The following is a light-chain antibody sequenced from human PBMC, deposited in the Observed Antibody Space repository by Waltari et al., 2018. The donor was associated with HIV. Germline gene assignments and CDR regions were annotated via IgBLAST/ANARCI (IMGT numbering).Light chain of an antibody. CDR1: GSNIGAGYD. V-gene: IGLV1-40*01. Sequence: QSVLTQPPSVSGAPGQRVTISCTGGGSNIGAGYDVHWYQHLPASAPKLLIFGSTNRPFAVPDRFSGSKSDTSASLAITALQAEDEADYYCQSYDSSLSSVLFGGGTKLTVL. J-gene: IGLJ3*02. CDR2: GST. CDR3: QSYDSSLSSVL.